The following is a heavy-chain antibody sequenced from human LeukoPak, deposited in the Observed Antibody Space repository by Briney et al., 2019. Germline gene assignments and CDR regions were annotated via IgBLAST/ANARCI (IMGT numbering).Heavy chain of an antibody. V-gene: IGHV3-15*07. CDR3: TTPYPYYDILTGYRPFDY. CDR1: GFTFSNAW. Sequence: PGGSLRLSCAASGFTFSNAWMNWVRQAPGKGLEWVGRIKSKTDGGTTDYAAPVKGRFTISRDDSKNTLYLQMNSLKTEDTAVYYCTTPYPYYDILTGYRPFDYWGQGTLVTVSS. D-gene: IGHD3-9*01. J-gene: IGHJ4*02. CDR2: IKSKTDGGTT.